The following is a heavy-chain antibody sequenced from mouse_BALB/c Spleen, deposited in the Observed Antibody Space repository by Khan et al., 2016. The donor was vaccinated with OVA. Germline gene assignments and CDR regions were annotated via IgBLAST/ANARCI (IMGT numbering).Heavy chain of an antibody. CDR1: GFTFTNYG. Sequence: QIQLVQSGPELKKPGETVQISCKASGFTFTNYGMNWVRQAPGKGLKWMGWINTYTGEPTSTDDFKGRFAFSLETSASTAYLQINSLKNEDTATDFCARVGYNGTMDFWGQGTSVTVSS. D-gene: IGHD2-14*01. V-gene: IGHV9-3-1*01. CDR2: INTYTGEP. CDR3: ARVGYNGTMDF. J-gene: IGHJ4*01.